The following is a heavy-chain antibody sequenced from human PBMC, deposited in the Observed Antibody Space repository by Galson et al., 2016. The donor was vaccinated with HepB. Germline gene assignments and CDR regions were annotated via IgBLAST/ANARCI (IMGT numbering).Heavy chain of an antibody. CDR3: ARGRALYSSGWYPYGKYYCDY. CDR1: GGSISSDYY. J-gene: IGHJ4*02. CDR2: LYSGEDT. Sequence: SETLSLTCIVSGGSISSDYYWGWIRQTPGRGLEWIGSLYSGEDTYYNPSLKSRVTISVDTSKKQFSLKLSSVTAADTAVYYCARGRALYSSGWYPYGKYYCDYWGQVTLVPVSS. D-gene: IGHD6-19*01. V-gene: IGHV4-39*01.